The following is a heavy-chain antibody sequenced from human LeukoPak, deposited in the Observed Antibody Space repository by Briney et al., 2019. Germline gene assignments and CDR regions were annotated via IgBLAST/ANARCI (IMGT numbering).Heavy chain of an antibody. J-gene: IGHJ4*02. CDR2: IRPDGSDK. Sequence: GGSLRLSCAACGFSFRRSWMSWVRQAPGKGLEWVANIRPDGSDKCYVDSVRGRFIISRDNAKNSLYLQMNSLRAEDTAVYYCVSAKTCGGDCYHFDYWGQGALVTVSS. CDR3: VSAKTCGGDCYHFDY. D-gene: IGHD2-21*02. CDR1: GFSFRRSW. V-gene: IGHV3-7*03.